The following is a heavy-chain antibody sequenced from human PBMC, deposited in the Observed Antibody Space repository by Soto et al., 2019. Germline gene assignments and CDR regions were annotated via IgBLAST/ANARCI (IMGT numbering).Heavy chain of an antibody. J-gene: IGHJ5*02. CDR3: ARDPHEFWTSYWFDP. Sequence: SFPPSCYTFNTYGINWVRQAPGQGLELMGWISAYDGKTTYAEKFQGRVTLTTDTSTSTAYMELRSLRSDDTAIYYCARDPHEFWTSYWFDPWVQGTPVTVSS. V-gene: IGHV1-18*01. D-gene: IGHD3-3*01. CDR1: CYTFNTYG. CDR2: ISAYDGKT.